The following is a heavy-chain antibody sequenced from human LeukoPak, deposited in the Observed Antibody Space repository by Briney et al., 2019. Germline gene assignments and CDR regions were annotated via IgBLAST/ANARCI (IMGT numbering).Heavy chain of an antibody. CDR3: AAYCSGGSCYSVSDY. J-gene: IGHJ4*02. V-gene: IGHV4-38-2*01. D-gene: IGHD2-15*01. Sequence: KPSETLSLTCAVSGYSISSGYYWGWIRQPPGKGLEWIGSIYHSGSTYYNPSLKSRVTISVDTSKNQFSLKLSSVTAADTAVYYCAAYCSGGSCYSVSDYWGQGTLVTVSS. CDR2: IYHSGST. CDR1: GYSISSGYY.